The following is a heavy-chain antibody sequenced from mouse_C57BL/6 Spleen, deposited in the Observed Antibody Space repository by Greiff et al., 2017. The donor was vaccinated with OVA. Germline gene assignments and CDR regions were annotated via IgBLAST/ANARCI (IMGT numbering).Heavy chain of an antibody. D-gene: IGHD1-1*01. CDR2: IYPGDGDT. CDR1: GYAFSSSW. J-gene: IGHJ4*01. CDR3: ARDYYGSDYAMDY. Sequence: QVQLKQSGPELVKPGASVKISCKASGYAFSSSWMNWVKQRPGKGLEWIGRIYPGDGDTNYNGKFKGKATLTADKSSSTAYMQLSSLTSEDSAVYFCARDYYGSDYAMDYWGQGTSVTVSS. V-gene: IGHV1-82*01.